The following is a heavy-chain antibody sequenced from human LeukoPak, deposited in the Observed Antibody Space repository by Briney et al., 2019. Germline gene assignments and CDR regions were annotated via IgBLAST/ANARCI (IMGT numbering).Heavy chain of an antibody. V-gene: IGHV4-4*02. CDR1: GDSINNNIW. J-gene: IGHJ4*02. Sequence: SGTLSLTCAVSGDSINNNIWWTWVRQPPGKGLEWIGEIRHGGSTNYKPSLKSRVTISVDKSKNQFSLKLTSVTAADTAIYYCARKSATDYYETDYWGQGALVTVSS. D-gene: IGHD3-9*01. CDR3: ARKSATDYYETDY. CDR2: IRHGGST.